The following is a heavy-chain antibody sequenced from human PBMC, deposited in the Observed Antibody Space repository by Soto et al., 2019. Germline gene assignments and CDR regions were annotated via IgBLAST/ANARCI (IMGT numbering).Heavy chain of an antibody. V-gene: IGHV3-73*01. CDR1: GFTFSGSA. D-gene: IGHD3-9*01. CDR2: IRSKANSYAT. J-gene: IGHJ6*02. CDR3: TRPVMRGDILTGYYNDYYYYGMDV. Sequence: GGSLRLSCAASGFTFSGSAMHWVRQASGKGLEWVGRIRSKANSYATAYAASVKGRFTISRDDSKNTAYLQMNSLKTEDTAVYYCTRPVMRGDILTGYYNDYYYYGMDVWGQGTTVTVSS.